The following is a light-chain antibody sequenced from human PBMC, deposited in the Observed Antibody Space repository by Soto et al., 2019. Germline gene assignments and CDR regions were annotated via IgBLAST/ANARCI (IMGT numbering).Light chain of an antibody. Sequence: DIRLTQSPSFLSASVGDRVIITCRASQGIASHLAWYQQKPGKAPKLLVYAASSLQSGVPSRFSGSGFGTECTLTISSLQPEEFATYYSQQVNSFPHMFGQGTKLEIK. J-gene: IGKJ2*01. CDR2: AAS. CDR1: QGIASH. CDR3: QQVNSFPHM. V-gene: IGKV1-9*01.